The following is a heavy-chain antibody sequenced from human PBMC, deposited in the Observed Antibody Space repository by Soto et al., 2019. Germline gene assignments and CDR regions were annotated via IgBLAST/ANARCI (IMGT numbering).Heavy chain of an antibody. J-gene: IGHJ6*02. D-gene: IGHD6-13*01. Sequence: QVQLVESGGGVVQPGRSLRLSCAASGFTFSSYGMHWVRQAPGKGLEWVAVIWYDGSNKYYADSVKGRFTISRDNSKNTLYLQMNSLRAEDTAVYYCARMSRWAYGMAVWGQGTTVTVS. CDR3: ARMSRWAYGMAV. CDR1: GFTFSSYG. CDR2: IWYDGSNK. V-gene: IGHV3-33*01.